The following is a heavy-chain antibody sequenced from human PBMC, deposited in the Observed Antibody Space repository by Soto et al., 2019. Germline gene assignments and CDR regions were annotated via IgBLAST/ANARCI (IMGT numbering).Heavy chain of an antibody. CDR1: GGSVSSGAYY. D-gene: IGHD2-15*01. J-gene: IGHJ4*02. CDR3: ARGHLGITTTGTWYDFDY. Sequence: SETLSLTCTVSGGSVSSGAYYWTWIRQRPGKGLEWIGYIYYSGSTYYSPSLKSRLSISLDTSKNQFSLRLSSVTAADTAVYYCARGHLGITTTGTWYDFDYWGQGTLVTVSS. V-gene: IGHV4-31*03. CDR2: IYYSGST.